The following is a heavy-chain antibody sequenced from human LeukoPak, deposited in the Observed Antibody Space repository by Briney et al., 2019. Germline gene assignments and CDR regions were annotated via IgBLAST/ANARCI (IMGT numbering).Heavy chain of an antibody. CDR3: ARDKIVGATHFDY. D-gene: IGHD1-26*01. CDR1: GFTFSDYW. Sequence: PGGSLTLSCVASGFTFSDYWMSWVRQVPGKGLEWVANMKQDGGEKYYVDSVKGRFTISRDNAENSLYLQMNSLRAEDTAVYYCARDKIVGATHFDYWGQGTLVTVSP. CDR2: MKQDGGEK. V-gene: IGHV3-7*01. J-gene: IGHJ4*02.